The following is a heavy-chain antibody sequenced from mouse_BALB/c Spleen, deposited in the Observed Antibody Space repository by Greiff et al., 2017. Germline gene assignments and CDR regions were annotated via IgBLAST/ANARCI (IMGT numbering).Heavy chain of an antibody. CDR1: GYTFTSYV. Sequence: EVQLQQSGPELVKPGASVKMSCKASGYTFTSYVMHWVKQKPGQGLEWIGYINPYNDGTKYNEKFKGKATLTSDKSSSTAYMELSSLTSEDSAVYYCARGDITTAGYYAMDYWGQGTSVTVSS. V-gene: IGHV1-14*01. J-gene: IGHJ4*01. CDR3: ARGDITTAGYYAMDY. CDR2: INPYNDGT. D-gene: IGHD1-2*01.